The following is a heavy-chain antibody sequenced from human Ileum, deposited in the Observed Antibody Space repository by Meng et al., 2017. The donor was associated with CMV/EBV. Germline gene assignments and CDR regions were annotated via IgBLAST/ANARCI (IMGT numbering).Heavy chain of an antibody. CDR1: GNGFTTYW. D-gene: IGHD3-22*01. CDR3: ARRDYYDLGGGN. V-gene: IGHV5-51*01. J-gene: IGHJ4*02. Sequence: GESLKISCKVSGNGFTTYWIGWVRQISGKGLEWMGIIYPRDSDTVYMMSFQGRVTISADKSINTVYLQWDSLRASDTAMYYCARRDYYDLGGGNWGQGTLVTVSS. CDR2: IYPRDSDT.